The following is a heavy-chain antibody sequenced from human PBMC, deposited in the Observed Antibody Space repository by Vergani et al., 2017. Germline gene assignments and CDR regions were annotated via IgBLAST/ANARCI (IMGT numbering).Heavy chain of an antibody. CDR1: GFTFSSYA. V-gene: IGHV3-23*01. CDR3: ARCHYDSSGYYYIDY. Sequence: EVQLLESGGGLVQPGGSLRLSCAASGFTFSSYAMSWVRQAPGKGLEWVSAISGSGGSIYYADSVKGRFTISRDNAKNSLYLQMNSLRAEDTAVYYCARCHYDSSGYYYIDYWGQGTLVTVSS. CDR2: ISGSGGSI. D-gene: IGHD3-22*01. J-gene: IGHJ4*02.